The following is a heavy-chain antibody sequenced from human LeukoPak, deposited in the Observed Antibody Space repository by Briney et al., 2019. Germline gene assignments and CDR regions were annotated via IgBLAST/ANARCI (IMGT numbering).Heavy chain of an antibody. CDR2: ISYDGSNK. V-gene: IGHV3-30*18. J-gene: IGHJ4*02. D-gene: IGHD1-26*01. CDR1: GFTFSSNG. CDR3: AKRIVGPYFYYFDY. Sequence: GGSLRLSCAASGFTFSSNGMHWVRQAPGKGLEWVAVISYDGSNKYYADSVKGRFTISRDNSKNTLYLQMNSLRAEDTAVYYCAKRIVGPYFYYFDYWGQGTLVTVSS.